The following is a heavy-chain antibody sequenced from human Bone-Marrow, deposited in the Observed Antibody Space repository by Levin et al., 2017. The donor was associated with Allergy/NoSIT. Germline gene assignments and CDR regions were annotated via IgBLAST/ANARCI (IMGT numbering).Heavy chain of an antibody. Sequence: GESLKISCPVSGFTFSIYSINWVRQAPGKGLEWVSSISSSGSDMYYVDSVRGRFTISRDNAKNSLTLQMNSLRDEDTAVYYCARGIIGDVRVAHKEAFDIWGQGTMVSVSS. D-gene: IGHD2-8*02. V-gene: IGHV3-21*01. J-gene: IGHJ3*02. CDR1: GFTFSIYS. CDR2: ISSSGSDM. CDR3: ARGIIGDVRVAHKEAFDI.